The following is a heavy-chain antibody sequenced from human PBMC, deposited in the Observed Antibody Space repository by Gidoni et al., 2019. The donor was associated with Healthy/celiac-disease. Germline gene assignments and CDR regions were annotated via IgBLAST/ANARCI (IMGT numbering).Heavy chain of an antibody. D-gene: IGHD2-15*01. J-gene: IGHJ4*02. V-gene: IGHV3-73*02. CDR3: TRLGSVGVAAIDY. Sequence: EVQLVESGGGLVQPGGSLKLSCAASGFTFSGSAMHWVRQASGKGLEWVGRIRSKANSYATAYAASVKGRFTISRDDSKNTAYLQMNSLKTEDTAVYYCTRLGSVGVAAIDYWGQGTLVTVSS. CDR1: GFTFSGSA. CDR2: IRSKANSYAT.